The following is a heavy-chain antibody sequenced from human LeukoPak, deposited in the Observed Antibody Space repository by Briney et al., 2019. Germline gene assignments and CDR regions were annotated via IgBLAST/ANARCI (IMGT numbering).Heavy chain of an antibody. CDR1: EFTLSDYY. CDR3: ARDPGSHNSSGWYDY. CDR2: ISYSSSTI. D-gene: IGHD6-19*01. V-gene: IGHV3-11*01. Sequence: PGGSLRLSCAASEFTLSDYYMSWIRQAPGKGLECVSYISYSSSTIYYADSVKGRFTISRDNAKNSLYLQMNSLRAEDTAVYYCARDPGSHNSSGWYDYWGQGTLVTVSS. J-gene: IGHJ4*02.